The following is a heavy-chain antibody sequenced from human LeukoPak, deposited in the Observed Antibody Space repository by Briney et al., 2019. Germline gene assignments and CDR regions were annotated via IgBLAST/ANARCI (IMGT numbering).Heavy chain of an antibody. CDR1: GYTFTSYY. J-gene: IGHJ4*02. CDR3: ARVPYYYDSSGPMDY. Sequence: ASVKVSCKASGYTFTSYYMHWVRQAPGQGLEWMGIINPSGGSTSYAQKCQGRVTMTRDTSTSTVYMELSSLRSEDTAVYYCARVPYYYDSSGPMDYWGQGTLVTVSS. V-gene: IGHV1-46*01. D-gene: IGHD3-22*01. CDR2: INPSGGST.